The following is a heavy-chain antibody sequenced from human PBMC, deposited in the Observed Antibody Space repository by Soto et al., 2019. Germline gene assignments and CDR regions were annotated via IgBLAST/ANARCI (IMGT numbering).Heavy chain of an antibody. CDR3: ARDDYGSAGMDV. CDR2: IYPSGTT. J-gene: IGHJ6*02. V-gene: IGHV4-4*07. Sequence: SETLSLTCNVSGDSFSRYYWSWIRQPAGKGLEWIGRIYPSGTTNYNPSLKSRLTLSRDASKNQFSLSLRSVTAADTAVYFCARDDYGSAGMDVWGQGTTVTVSS. D-gene: IGHD3-10*01. CDR1: GDSFSRYY.